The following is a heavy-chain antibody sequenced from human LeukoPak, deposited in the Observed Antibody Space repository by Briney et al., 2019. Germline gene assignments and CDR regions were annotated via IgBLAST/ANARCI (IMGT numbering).Heavy chain of an antibody. J-gene: IGHJ1*01. V-gene: IGHV3-66*01. CDR3: ARGYDILTGHEYFQH. CDR1: GFTVSSNY. D-gene: IGHD3-9*01. Sequence: GGSLRLSCAASGFTVSSNYMSWVRQAPGKGLEWVSVIYSGGSTYYADSVKGRFTISRDNSKNTLYLQMNSLRAEDTAVYYCARGYDILTGHEYFQHWGQGTLVTVSS. CDR2: IYSGGST.